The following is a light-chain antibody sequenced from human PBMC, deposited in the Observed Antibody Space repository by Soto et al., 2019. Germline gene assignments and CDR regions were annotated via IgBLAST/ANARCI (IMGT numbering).Light chain of an antibody. CDR1: QSISSY. V-gene: IGKV1-39*01. CDR2: AAS. J-gene: IGKJ1*01. Sequence: DIQMTQSPSSLSASVGDRVTITCRASQSISSYLNWYQQKPGKAPKLLIYAASSLQSGVPSRFSGSGSGTDFTLTISRLPPEDFATYSCQQSYSTPQTFGQGTKVEIK. CDR3: QQSYSTPQT.